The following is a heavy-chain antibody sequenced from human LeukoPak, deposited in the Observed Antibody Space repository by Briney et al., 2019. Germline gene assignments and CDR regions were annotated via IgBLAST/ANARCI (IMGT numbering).Heavy chain of an antibody. J-gene: IGHJ4*02. CDR1: GGSISSSNW. CDR2: IYHSGST. V-gene: IGHV4-4*02. D-gene: IGHD2-15*01. CDR3: ATRGDRIGYCSGGSCPEFDY. Sequence: SETLSLTCAVSGGSISSSNWWSWVRQPPGKGLEWIGEIYHSGSTYYNPSLKSRVTISVDTSKNQFSLKLSSVTAADTAVYYCATRGDRIGYCSGGSCPEFDYWGQGTLVTVSS.